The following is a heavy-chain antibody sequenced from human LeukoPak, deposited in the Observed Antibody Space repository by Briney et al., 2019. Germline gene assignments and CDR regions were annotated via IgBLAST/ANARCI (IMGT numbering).Heavy chain of an antibody. J-gene: IGHJ3*02. CDR1: GGSFSGYY. D-gene: IGHD6-13*01. CDR3: ARANQQLDAFDI. V-gene: IGHV4-34*01. CDR2: INHSGST. Sequence: SETLSLTCAVYGGSFSGYYWSWIRQPPGKGLEWIGEINHSGSTNYNPSLKSRVTISVDTSKNQISLKLSSVTAADTAVYYCARANQQLDAFDIWGQGAMVTVSS.